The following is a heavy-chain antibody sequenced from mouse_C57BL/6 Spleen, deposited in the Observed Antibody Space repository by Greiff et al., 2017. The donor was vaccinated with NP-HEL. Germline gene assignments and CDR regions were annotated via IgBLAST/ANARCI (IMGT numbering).Heavy chain of an antibody. CDR3: ARLTTVVPYFDY. Sequence: EVNVVESGGGLVQPGGSLKLSCAASGFTFSDYYMYWVRQTPEKRLEWVAYISNGGGSTYYPDTVKGRFTISRDNAKNTLYLQMSRLKSEDTAMYYCARLTTVVPYFDYWGQGTTLTVSS. D-gene: IGHD1-1*01. J-gene: IGHJ2*01. CDR2: ISNGGGST. V-gene: IGHV5-12*01. CDR1: GFTFSDYY.